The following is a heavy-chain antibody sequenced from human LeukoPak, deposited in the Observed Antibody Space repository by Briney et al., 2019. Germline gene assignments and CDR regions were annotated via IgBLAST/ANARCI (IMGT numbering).Heavy chain of an antibody. CDR3: ARGNVGYSSGWYDY. J-gene: IGHJ4*02. D-gene: IGHD6-19*01. CDR1: GGSISSGGYC. Sequence: PSETLSLTCTVSGGSISSGGYCWSWFRQHPGKGLEWIAYIYYSGTTYYNPSLKNRVTISVDTSKNQFSLKLSSVTAADTAVYYCARGNVGYSSGWYDYWGQGTLVTVSS. CDR2: IYYSGTT. V-gene: IGHV4-31*03.